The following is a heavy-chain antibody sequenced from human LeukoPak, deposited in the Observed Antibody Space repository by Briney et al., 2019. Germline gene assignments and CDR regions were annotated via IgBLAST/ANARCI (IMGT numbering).Heavy chain of an antibody. CDR2: ISCSAGRT. CDR1: GFTFSSYA. CDR3: AKDGRRDFGSDYDPPWY. J-gene: IGHJ4*02. Sequence: PGVSLRLSCAASGFTFSSYAMSWVRQAPGKGLEWVSGISCSAGRTYYADSVKGRFTISRDNSKNTLFLQMNSLRAEDTAVYYCAKDGRRDFGSDYDPPWYWGQGTLVTVSS. V-gene: IGHV3-23*01. D-gene: IGHD3-16*01.